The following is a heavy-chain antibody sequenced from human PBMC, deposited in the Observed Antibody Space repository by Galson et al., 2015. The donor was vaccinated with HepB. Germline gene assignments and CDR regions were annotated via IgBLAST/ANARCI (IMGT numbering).Heavy chain of an antibody. V-gene: IGHV1-18*04. CDR1: GYTFTSYG. CDR2: ISAYNGNT. CDR3: ARDKTGLLWFGELLPRSAFDI. J-gene: IGHJ3*02. D-gene: IGHD3-10*01. Sequence: SVKVSCKASGYTFTSYGISWVRQAPGQGLEWMGWISAYNGNTNYAQKLQGRVTMTTDTSTSTAYMELRSLRSDDTAVYCCARDKTGLLWFGELLPRSAFDIWGQGTMVTVSS.